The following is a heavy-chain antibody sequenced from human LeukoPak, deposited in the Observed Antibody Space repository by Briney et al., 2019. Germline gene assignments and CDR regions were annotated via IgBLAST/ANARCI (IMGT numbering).Heavy chain of an antibody. CDR2: ISSNSSTI. J-gene: IGHJ4*02. D-gene: IGHD4-17*01. CDR3: ARDAFLDCGDYREKYDY. V-gene: IGHV3-48*04. Sequence: GGSLRLSCAASGFTFSSYSMNWVRQAPGKGLEWVSYISSNSSTIYYADSVKGRFTISRDNAKNSLYLQMNSLRAEDTAVYYCARDAFLDCGDYREKYDYWGQGTLVTVSS. CDR1: GFTFSSYS.